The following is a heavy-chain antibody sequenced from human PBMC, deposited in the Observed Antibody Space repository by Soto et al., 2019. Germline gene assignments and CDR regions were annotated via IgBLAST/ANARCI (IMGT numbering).Heavy chain of an antibody. CDR2: IYHSGST. V-gene: IGHV4-30-2*01. J-gene: IGHJ4*02. D-gene: IGHD5-12*01. Sequence: QLQLQESGSGLVKPSQTLSLTCAVSGGSISSGGYSWSWIRQPPGKGLEWIGYIYHSGSTYYNPSLPRRLTISVDRSKNHFSLKLSSVTAADPAVYYCAAGGGLPRYYWGQGTLVTVSS. CDR3: AAGGGLPRYY. CDR1: GGSISSGGYS.